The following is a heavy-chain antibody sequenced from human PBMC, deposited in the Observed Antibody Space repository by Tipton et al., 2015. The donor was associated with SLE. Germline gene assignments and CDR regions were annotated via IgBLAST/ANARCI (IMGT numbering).Heavy chain of an antibody. Sequence: QVQLVQSGAEVKKPGSSVKVSCKASGGTFSSYAISWVRQAPGQGIEWMGRIIPILGIANYAQKFQGRVTITADKSTSTAYMELSSLRSEDTAVYYCARNSGYDSNWFDPWGQGTLVTVSS. CDR2: IIPILGIA. CDR3: ARNSGYDSNWFDP. CDR1: GGTFSSYA. J-gene: IGHJ5*02. D-gene: IGHD5-12*01. V-gene: IGHV1-69*09.